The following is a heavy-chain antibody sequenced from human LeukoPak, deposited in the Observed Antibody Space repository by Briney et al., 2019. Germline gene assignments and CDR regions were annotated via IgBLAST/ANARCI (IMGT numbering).Heavy chain of an antibody. D-gene: IGHD4-17*01. J-gene: IGHJ5*02. CDR1: GYTFTGYY. CDR2: INPNSGGT. V-gene: IGHV1-2*02. CDR3: ARVRSAVTTLAKRNWFDP. Sequence: GASVKVSCKASGYTFTGYYMHWVRQAPGQGLEGMGWINPNSGGTNYAQKFQGRVTMTRDTSISTAYIELSRLRSDDTAVYYCARVRSAVTTLAKRNWFDPWGQGTLVTVSS.